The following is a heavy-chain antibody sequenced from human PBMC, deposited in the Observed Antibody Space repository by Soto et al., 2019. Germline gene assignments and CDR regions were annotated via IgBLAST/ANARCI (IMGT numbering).Heavy chain of an antibody. D-gene: IGHD2-15*01. CDR1: GFTFSSYG. V-gene: IGHV3-33*01. Sequence: ESVGGVVQPGRSLRLSCAASGFTFSSYGMHWVRQAPGKGLEWVAVIWYDGSNKYYADSVKGRFTISRDNSKNTLYLQMNSLRAEDTAVYYCARDGNYCSGGSCYSTDYYYGMDVWGQGTTVTVSS. J-gene: IGHJ6*02. CDR3: ARDGNYCSGGSCYSTDYYYGMDV. CDR2: IWYDGSNK.